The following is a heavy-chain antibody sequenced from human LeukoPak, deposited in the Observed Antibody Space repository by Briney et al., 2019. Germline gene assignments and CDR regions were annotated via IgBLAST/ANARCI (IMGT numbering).Heavy chain of an antibody. CDR2: ISSSGST. J-gene: IGHJ4*02. V-gene: IGHV4-4*08. Sequence: SETLSLTCTVSGGSIGSYYWSWIRQPPGKGLEWIGYISSSGSTNYNPSLKSRVTISKDMSKNQFSLKPSSVTAADTALYYCARVIYNTYTNNLRFDYWGQGTLVTVSS. D-gene: IGHD3-3*01. CDR1: GGSIGSYY. CDR3: ARVIYNTYTNNLRFDY.